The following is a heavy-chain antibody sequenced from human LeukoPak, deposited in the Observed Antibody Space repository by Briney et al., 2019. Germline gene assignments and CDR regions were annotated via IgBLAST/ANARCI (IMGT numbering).Heavy chain of an antibody. J-gene: IGHJ6*03. Sequence: SETLSLTCAVYGGSFSGYFWSWIRQPPGKGLEWIGEINHSGSTNYNPSLKSRVTISVDTSKNQFSLKLDSVTAADTAVYYCARKHGSGRKFPHYYYYYYMDVWGKGTTVTISS. CDR2: INHSGST. V-gene: IGHV4-34*01. CDR1: GGSFSGYF. D-gene: IGHD3-10*01. CDR3: ARKHGSGRKFPHYYYYYYMDV.